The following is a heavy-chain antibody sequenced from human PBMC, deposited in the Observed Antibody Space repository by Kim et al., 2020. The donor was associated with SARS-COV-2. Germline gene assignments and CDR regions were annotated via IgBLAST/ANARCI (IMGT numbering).Heavy chain of an antibody. Sequence: GGSLRLSCAASGFTFSSYAMSWVRQAPGKGLEWVSAISGSGGSTYYADSVKGRLTISRDNSKNTVNLQMDSLRAGDAAVYYCAKFRSMVRGVIISHPNDYGSDVWGQGTTVTVSS. D-gene: IGHD3-10*01. CDR1: GFTFSSYA. V-gene: IGHV3-23*01. J-gene: IGHJ6*02. CDR2: ISGSGGST. CDR3: AKFRSMVRGVIISHPNDYGSDV.